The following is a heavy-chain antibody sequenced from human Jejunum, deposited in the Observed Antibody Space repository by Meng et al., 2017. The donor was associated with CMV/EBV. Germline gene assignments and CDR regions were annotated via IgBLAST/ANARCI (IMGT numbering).Heavy chain of an antibody. D-gene: IGHD4-11*01. CDR3: ARTVYINYWEYFFDS. Sequence: GFTARDNYLSWVRQAPGKGLEWVSVIYIGDSTHYADSVKGRFTISRDDSKNTFYLQMTSLRPEDTAVYYCARTVYINYWEYFFDSWGQGTLVTVSS. J-gene: IGHJ4*02. CDR1: GFTARDNY. V-gene: IGHV3-66*02. CDR2: IYIGDST.